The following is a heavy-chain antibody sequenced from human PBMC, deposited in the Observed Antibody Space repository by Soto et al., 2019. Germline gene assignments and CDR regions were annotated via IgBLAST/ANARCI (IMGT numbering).Heavy chain of an antibody. Sequence: GGSLRLSCAVSGFMFEDYAMHWVRQAPGKGLEWVSGINWNGINKGYADSVQGRFTISRDNAKKSLYLQMDYLRPEDTAFYFCAKDADRLGELWGYFQNWGQGTLVTVSS. D-gene: IGHD3-16*01. CDR1: GFMFEDYA. V-gene: IGHV3-9*01. CDR2: INWNGINK. CDR3: AKDADRLGELWGYFQN. J-gene: IGHJ1*01.